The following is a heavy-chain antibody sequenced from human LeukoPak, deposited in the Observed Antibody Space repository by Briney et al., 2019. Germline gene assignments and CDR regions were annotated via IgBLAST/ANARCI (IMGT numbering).Heavy chain of an antibody. CDR2: IYWDDDK. V-gene: IGHV2-5*02. Sequence: ESGPTLVIPTQTLPLTCTFSGFSLSPSGVGVGWIRQPPGKALEWLALIYWDDDKRYNPSLKSRITITKDTSKNQVVLTMTNMDPVDTATYYCAHRGPYCSSTSCYSDWGQGTLVTVSS. J-gene: IGHJ4*02. CDR1: GFSLSPSGVG. CDR3: AHRGPYCSSTSCYSD. D-gene: IGHD2-2*01.